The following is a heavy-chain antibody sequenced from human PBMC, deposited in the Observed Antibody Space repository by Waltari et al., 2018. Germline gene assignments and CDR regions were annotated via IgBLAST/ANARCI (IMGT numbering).Heavy chain of an antibody. D-gene: IGHD6-13*01. Sequence: EVQLVESGGVVVQPGGSLRLSCAVSGFTFDAYTMHWVRLAPGSGLVWVSLISWDGGSTYYADCVKGRFTISRDNSKNSLYLQMNSLRTEDTALYYCAKDRIAAAGTSGAKDGPFDYWGQGTLVTVSS. CDR2: ISWDGGST. V-gene: IGHV3-43*01. J-gene: IGHJ4*02. CDR1: GFTFDAYT. CDR3: AKDRIAAAGTSGAKDGPFDY.